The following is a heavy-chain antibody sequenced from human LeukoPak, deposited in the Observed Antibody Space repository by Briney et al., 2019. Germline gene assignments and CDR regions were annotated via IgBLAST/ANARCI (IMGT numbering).Heavy chain of an antibody. CDR1: GFTFSSYS. Sequence: PGGSLRLSCAASGFTFSSYSMNWVRQAPGKGLEWVSYISVSSNTIYYADSVKGRFTISRDNAKNSLYLQMNSLRAEDTAVYYCARVTSFAFDIWGQGTMVTVSS. CDR3: ARVTSFAFDI. CDR2: ISVSSNTI. D-gene: IGHD3-10*01. J-gene: IGHJ3*02. V-gene: IGHV3-48*01.